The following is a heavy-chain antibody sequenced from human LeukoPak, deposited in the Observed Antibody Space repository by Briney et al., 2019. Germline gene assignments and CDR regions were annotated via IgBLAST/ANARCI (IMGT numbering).Heavy chain of an antibody. Sequence: GASVKVSCKASGGTFSSYAISWVRQAPGQGLEWMGGIIPIFGTANYAQKFQGRVTITTDESTSTAYMELSSLRSEDTAVYYCATAWTYYDSSGYIGSGWGQGTMVTVSS. J-gene: IGHJ3*01. V-gene: IGHV1-69*05. D-gene: IGHD3-22*01. CDR3: ATAWTYYDSSGYIGSG. CDR1: GGTFSSYA. CDR2: IIPIFGTA.